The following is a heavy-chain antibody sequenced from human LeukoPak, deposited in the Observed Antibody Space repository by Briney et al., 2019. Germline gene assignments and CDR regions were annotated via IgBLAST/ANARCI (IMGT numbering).Heavy chain of an antibody. CDR2: SYNDGISR. J-gene: IGHJ4*02. D-gene: IGHD5-24*01. CDR3: ARSPLDGYNYLDY. Sequence: GGSLRLSCEASGFAFSDHWMHWVRQVPGKGLVWVSRSYNDGISRSYADSVTGRFTISRDNAMNTLYLQMNSLRPEDTAVYYCARSPLDGYNYLDYWGQGTLVTVSS. V-gene: IGHV3-74*01. CDR1: GFAFSDHW.